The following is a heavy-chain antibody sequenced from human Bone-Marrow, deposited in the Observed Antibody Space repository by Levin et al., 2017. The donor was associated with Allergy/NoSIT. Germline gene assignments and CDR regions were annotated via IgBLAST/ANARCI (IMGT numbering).Heavy chain of an antibody. J-gene: IGHJ4*02. D-gene: IGHD5-18*01. CDR2: ISGSGRST. V-gene: IGHV3-23*01. CDR1: GFTFDNYA. Sequence: QSGGSLGLSCAASGFTFDNYAISWVRQAPGKGLEWVSAISGSGRSTYYADSVKGRFTISRDNSRDTLYLQLHSLGVEDTAVYYCAKDVGEYTYGPLDYWGQGTLVTVSS. CDR3: AKDVGEYTYGPLDY.